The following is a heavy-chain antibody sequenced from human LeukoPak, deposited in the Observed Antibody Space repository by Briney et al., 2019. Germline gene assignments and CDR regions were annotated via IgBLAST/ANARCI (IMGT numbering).Heavy chain of an antibody. Sequence: PSETLSLTCAVYGGSFSGYYWSWIRQPPVKGLEWIGEINHSGSTNYNPSLKSRVTISVDTSKNQFSLKLSSVTAADTAVYYCARGSWGFDYWGQGTLVTVSS. CDR3: ARGSWGFDY. V-gene: IGHV4-34*01. D-gene: IGHD7-27*01. CDR2: INHSGST. CDR1: GGSFSGYY. J-gene: IGHJ4*02.